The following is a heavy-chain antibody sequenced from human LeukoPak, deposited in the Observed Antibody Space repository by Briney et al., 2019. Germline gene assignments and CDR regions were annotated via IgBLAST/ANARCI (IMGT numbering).Heavy chain of an antibody. V-gene: IGHV3-7*01. CDR1: GFTFSSYA. J-gene: IGHJ6*03. D-gene: IGHD5-12*01. CDR2: IKPDGGEK. Sequence: GGSLRLSCAASGFTFSSYAMSWVRQAPGKGLEWVANIKPDGGEKYYADSVKGRFTISRDNAKNSMYVQMNSLRADDTAVYYCARDHTGYEYGSFTFHYQYMDVWGKGTTVTVSS. CDR3: ARDHTGYEYGSFTFHYQYMDV.